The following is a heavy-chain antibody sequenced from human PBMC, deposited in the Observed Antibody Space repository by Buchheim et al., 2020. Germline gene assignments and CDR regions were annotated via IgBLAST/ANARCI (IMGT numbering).Heavy chain of an antibody. Sequence: QVQLVESGGGVVQPGRSLRLSCAASGFTFSSYGMHWVRQAPGKGLEWVAVIWYDGSNKYYADSVKGRFTISRDNSKNTLYLQMNSLRAEDTAVYYCARSGFSSSWTHFDYWGQGTL. CDR2: IWYDGSNK. CDR3: ARSGFSSSWTHFDY. CDR1: GFTFSSYG. D-gene: IGHD6-13*01. J-gene: IGHJ4*02. V-gene: IGHV3-33*01.